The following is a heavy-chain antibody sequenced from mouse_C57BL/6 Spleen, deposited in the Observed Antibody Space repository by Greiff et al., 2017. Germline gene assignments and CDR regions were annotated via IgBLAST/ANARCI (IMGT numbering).Heavy chain of an antibody. Sequence: VQRAESGGGLVQPGGFLKLSCAASGFTLSDYGMAWVRQAPWKGPEWVAFISNLAYSIYYADTVTGRFTISRENAKNTLYLEMSSLRSEDPAMYYCARHRTYAMDYWGQGTSVTVSS. CDR3: ARHRTYAMDY. V-gene: IGHV5-15*01. CDR1: GFTLSDYG. CDR2: ISNLAYSI. J-gene: IGHJ4*01.